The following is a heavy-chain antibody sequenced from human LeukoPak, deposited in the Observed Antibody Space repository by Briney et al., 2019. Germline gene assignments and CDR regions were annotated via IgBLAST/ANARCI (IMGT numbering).Heavy chain of an antibody. CDR1: GGTLSSYA. CDR3: ARVDSSGWKFHYYYVMDV. V-gene: IGHV1-69*13. CDR2: IIPIFGTA. D-gene: IGHD6-19*01. J-gene: IGHJ6*02. Sequence: SVKVSCKASGGTLSSYAISWVRQAPGQGLEWMGGIIPIFGTANYAQKFQGRVTITADESTSTAYMELSSLRSEDTAVYYCARVDSSGWKFHYYYVMDVWGQGTTVTVSS.